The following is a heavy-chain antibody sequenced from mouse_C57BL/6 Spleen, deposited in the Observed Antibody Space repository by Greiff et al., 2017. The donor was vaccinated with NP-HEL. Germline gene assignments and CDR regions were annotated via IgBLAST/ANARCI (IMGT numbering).Heavy chain of an antibody. V-gene: IGHV14-2*01. J-gene: IGHJ3*01. CDR2: IDPEDGET. CDR1: GFNIKDYY. CDR3: ARHHGSSYGFAY. Sequence: EVNLVESGAELVKPGASVKLSCTASGFNIKDYYMHWVKQRTEQGLEWIGRIDPEDGETKYAPKFQGKATITADTSSNTAYLQLSSLTSEDTAVYYCARHHGSSYGFAYWGQGTLVTVSA. D-gene: IGHD1-1*01.